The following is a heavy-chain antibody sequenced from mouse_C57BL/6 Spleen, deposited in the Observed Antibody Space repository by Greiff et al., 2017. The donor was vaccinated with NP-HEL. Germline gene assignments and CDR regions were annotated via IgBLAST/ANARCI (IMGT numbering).Heavy chain of an antibody. Sequence: EVQLVESGGGLVKPGGSLKLSCAASGFTFSDYGMHWVRPAPEKGLEWVAYLSSGSSTLYYADTVKGRFTISRDNDKNTLCLQMTSLRYEDTAMYYCARPIYYGYDWFADWGQGTLVTVSA. CDR1: GFTFSDYG. D-gene: IGHD2-2*01. CDR3: ARPIYYGYDWFAD. J-gene: IGHJ3*01. V-gene: IGHV5-17*01. CDR2: LSSGSSTL.